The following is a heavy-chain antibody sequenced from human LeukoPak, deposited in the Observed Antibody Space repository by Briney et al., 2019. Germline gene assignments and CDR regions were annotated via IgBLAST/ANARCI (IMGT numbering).Heavy chain of an antibody. D-gene: IGHD1-1*01. CDR3: ARQNDRSHDY. CDR1: GGSISSSSYY. J-gene: IGHJ4*02. V-gene: IGHV4-39*01. Sequence: SETLSLTCTVSGGSISSSSYYWGWIRQPPGKGLEWIGSLYYSGSTYYNPSLKSRVTISVDTSKNQFSLKLRSVTAADTAVYYCARQNDRSHDYWGQGTLVTVSS. CDR2: LYYSGST.